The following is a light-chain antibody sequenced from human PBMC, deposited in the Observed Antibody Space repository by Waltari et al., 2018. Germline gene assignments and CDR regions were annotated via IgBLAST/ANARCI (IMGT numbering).Light chain of an antibody. V-gene: IGKV3-20*01. CDR2: GAS. CDR1: QSVSRA. CDR3: QHNVKLPVT. Sequence: EIVLPQSPGTLSLSPGERATLSCRASQSVSRALVWYQQKPGQAPRLLIYGASTRAAGVPDRFSGSGSGTDFSLTISRLDPEDFAVYYCQHNVKLPVTFGQGTKVEI. J-gene: IGKJ1*01.